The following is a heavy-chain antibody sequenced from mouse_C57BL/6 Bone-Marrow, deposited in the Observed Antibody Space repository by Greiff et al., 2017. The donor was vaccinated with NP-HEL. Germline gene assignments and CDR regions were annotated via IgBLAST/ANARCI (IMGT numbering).Heavy chain of an antibody. D-gene: IGHD2-4*01. CDR1: GFTFSSYA. V-gene: IGHV5-9-1*02. J-gene: IGHJ2*01. CDR2: ISSGGDYI. Sequence: EVMLVESGEGLVKPGGSLKLSCAASGFTFSSYAMSWVRQTPEKRLEWVAYISSGGDYIYYADTVKGRFTISRDNARNTLYLQMSSRKSEDTAMYYCTREGGYDYDEGDYWGQGTTLTVSS. CDR3: TREGGYDYDEGDY.